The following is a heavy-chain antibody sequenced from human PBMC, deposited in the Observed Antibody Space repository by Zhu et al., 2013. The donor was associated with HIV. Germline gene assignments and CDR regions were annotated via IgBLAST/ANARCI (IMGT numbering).Heavy chain of an antibody. D-gene: IGHD6-6*01. CDR1: GGTFSSYA. Sequence: QVQLVQSGAEVKKPGSSVKVPCKASGGTFSSYAISWVRQAPGQGLEWMGGIIPIFGTANYAQKFQGRVTITADESTSTAYMELSSLRSEDTAVYYCRLAAHPYYFDYWGQGTLVTVSS. CDR2: IIPIFGTA. V-gene: IGHV1-69*01. CDR3: RLAAHPYYFDY. J-gene: IGHJ4*02.